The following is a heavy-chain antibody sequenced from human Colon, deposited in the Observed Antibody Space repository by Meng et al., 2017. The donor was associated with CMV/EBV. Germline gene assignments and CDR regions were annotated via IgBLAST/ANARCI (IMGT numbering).Heavy chain of an antibody. CDR3: ARDGYYGA. J-gene: IGHJ5*02. CDR2: ISSGGNT. D-gene: IGHD3-10*01. V-gene: IGHV3-66*02. CDR1: GFTFSDYY. Sequence: GGSLRLSCAASGFTFSDYYMSWIRQAPGKGLECVSVISSGGNTNYADSVKGRFTISRDNSKNTLYLQMNSLRAEDTAVYYCARDGYYGAWGQGTLVTVSS.